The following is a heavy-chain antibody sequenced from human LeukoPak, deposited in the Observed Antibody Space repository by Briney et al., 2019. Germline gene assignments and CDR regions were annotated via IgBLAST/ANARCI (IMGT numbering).Heavy chain of an antibody. J-gene: IGHJ4*02. D-gene: IGHD2-21*02. Sequence: GESLKISCKGSGYSFTSYWIGWVRQMPGKGLGWMGIIYPGDSDTRYSPSFQGQVTISADKSISTAYLQWSSLKASDTAMYYCARHATTKLAYCGGDCHSAIDYWGQGTLVTVSS. CDR2: IYPGDSDT. V-gene: IGHV5-51*01. CDR3: ARHATTKLAYCGGDCHSAIDY. CDR1: GYSFTSYW.